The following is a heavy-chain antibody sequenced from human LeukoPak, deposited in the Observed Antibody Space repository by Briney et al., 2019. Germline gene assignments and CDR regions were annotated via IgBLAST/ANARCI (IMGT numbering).Heavy chain of an antibody. CDR3: ARDRGVRGP. Sequence: GGSLRLSCAASGFTFSSYSMNWVRQAPGKGREWVSYISSSSSTIYYADSVKGRFTISRDNAKNSLYLQMNSLRAEDTAVYYCARDRGVRGPWGQGTLVTVSS. D-gene: IGHD3-10*01. CDR2: ISSSSSTI. V-gene: IGHV3-48*01. J-gene: IGHJ4*02. CDR1: GFTFSSYS.